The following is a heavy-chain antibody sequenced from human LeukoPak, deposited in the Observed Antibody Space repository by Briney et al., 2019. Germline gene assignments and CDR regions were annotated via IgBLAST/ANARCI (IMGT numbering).Heavy chain of an antibody. CDR1: GGSISTYY. Sequence: SETLSLTCSVSGGSISTYYWGWIRQSPGEGLEWIGYVVYSGSTNYNPSLKSRVTISIDTSKDHFSLKLSSMTAADTAVYYCAREAAGATDFWGQGTLVTVSS. V-gene: IGHV4-59*12. CDR2: VVYSGST. J-gene: IGHJ4*02. CDR3: AREAAGATDF. D-gene: IGHD1-26*01.